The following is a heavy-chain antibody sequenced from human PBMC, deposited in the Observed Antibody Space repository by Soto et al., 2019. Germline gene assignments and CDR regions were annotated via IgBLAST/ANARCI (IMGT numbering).Heavy chain of an antibody. CDR2: ISWNSGSI. V-gene: IGHV3-9*01. Sequence: EVQLVESGGGLVQPGRSLRLSCAASGFTFDDYAMHWVRQAPGKGLEWVSGISWNSGSIGYADSVKGRFTISRDNAKNSLYLPISSLRAEDTALYYCAKDLSRTVTTGVDYWGQGTLVTVSS. CDR1: GFTFDDYA. CDR3: AKDLSRTVTTGVDY. D-gene: IGHD4-17*01. J-gene: IGHJ4*02.